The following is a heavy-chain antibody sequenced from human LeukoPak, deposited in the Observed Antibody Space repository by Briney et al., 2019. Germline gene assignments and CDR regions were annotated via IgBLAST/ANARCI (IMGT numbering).Heavy chain of an antibody. CDR2: IYYSGST. D-gene: IGHD2-21*02. J-gene: IGHJ4*02. Sequence: SETLSLTCTVSGGSISSYYWSWIRQPPGKGPEWIGYIYYSGSTNYNPSLKSRVTISVDTSKNQFSLKLSSVTAADTAVYYCARVNRYCGGDCYSAPYYFDYWGQGTLVTVSS. CDR3: ARVNRYCGGDCYSAPYYFDY. CDR1: GGSISSYY. V-gene: IGHV4-59*01.